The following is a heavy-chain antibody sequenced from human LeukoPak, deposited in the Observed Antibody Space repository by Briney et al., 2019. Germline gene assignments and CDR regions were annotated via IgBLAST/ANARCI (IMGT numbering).Heavy chain of an antibody. J-gene: IGHJ4*02. V-gene: IGHV3-48*01. CDR1: GFIFSSYS. Sequence: GGSLRLSCAASGFIFSSYSMNWVRQAPGKGLEWVSYISSGSSTIYYADSVKGRFTISRENAKNSLYLQMNSLRAEDTAVYYCARVLHKRNYDSSDYYGYWGQGTLVTVSS. CDR2: ISSGSSTI. CDR3: ARVLHKRNYDSSDYYGY. D-gene: IGHD3-22*01.